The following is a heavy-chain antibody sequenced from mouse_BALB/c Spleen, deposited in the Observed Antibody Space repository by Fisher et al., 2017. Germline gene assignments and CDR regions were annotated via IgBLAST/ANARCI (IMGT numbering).Heavy chain of an antibody. J-gene: IGHJ4*01. V-gene: IGHV1-77*01. D-gene: IGHD2-4*01. Sequence: DKFKGKATLTVDKSSSTAYMQLSSLTSEDSAVYFCARLITTGYAMDYWGQGTSVTVSS. CDR3: ARLITTGYAMDY.